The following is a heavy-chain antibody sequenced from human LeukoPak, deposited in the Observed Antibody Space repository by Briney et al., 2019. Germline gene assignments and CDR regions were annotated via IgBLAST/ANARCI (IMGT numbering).Heavy chain of an antibody. Sequence: ASVKVSCKASGYIFTSYYIHWVRQAPGQGLEWMGIINPSGGNTNYAQKFQGRVTMTRDTSTSTVYMELSSLRSGDTAVYYCARVRAAAGTWGQDYYYMDVWGKGTTVTVSS. D-gene: IGHD6-13*01. CDR2: INPSGGNT. CDR1: GYIFTSYY. J-gene: IGHJ6*03. V-gene: IGHV1-46*01. CDR3: ARVRAAAGTWGQDYYYMDV.